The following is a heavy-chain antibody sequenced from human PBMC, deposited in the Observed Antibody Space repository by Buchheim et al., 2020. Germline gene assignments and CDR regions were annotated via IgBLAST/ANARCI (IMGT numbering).Heavy chain of an antibody. V-gene: IGHV4-34*02. CDR2: INHSGRT. J-gene: IGHJ6*02. CDR1: GVSFSGYY. Sequence: QVQLQQWGAGLLKPSETLSLTCAVYGVSFSGYYWSWIRQPPGKGLEWIAEINHSGRTNYSPSLKSRVTISVDTSKNQVSLRLSSVTAADTAVYYCAGSPSSLDVWGQGTT. CDR3: AGSPSSLDV.